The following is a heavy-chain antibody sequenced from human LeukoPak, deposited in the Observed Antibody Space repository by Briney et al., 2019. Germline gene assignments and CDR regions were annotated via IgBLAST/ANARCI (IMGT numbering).Heavy chain of an antibody. CDR1: GGSISSGSYY. Sequence: SSETLSLTCTVSGGSISSGSYYWSWIRQPAGKGLEWIGRIYTSGSTNYNPSLKSRVTISVDTSKNQFSLKLSSVTAADTAVYYCASTYYDILTGYYMDVWGKGTTVTISS. V-gene: IGHV4-61*02. D-gene: IGHD3-9*01. CDR2: IYTSGST. CDR3: ASTYYDILTGYYMDV. J-gene: IGHJ6*03.